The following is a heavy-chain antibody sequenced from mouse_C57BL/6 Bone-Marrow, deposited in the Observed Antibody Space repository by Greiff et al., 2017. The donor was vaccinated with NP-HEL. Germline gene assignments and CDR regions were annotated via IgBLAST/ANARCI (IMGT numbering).Heavy chain of an antibody. CDR3: AIGGLLSAWFAY. CDR2: IYPGSGST. D-gene: IGHD2-1*01. CDR1: GYTFTSYW. J-gene: IGHJ3*01. V-gene: IGHV1-55*01. Sequence: QVQLKQPGAELVKPGASVKMSCKASGYTFTSYWITWVKQRPGQGLEWIGDIYPGSGSTNYNEKFKSKATLTVDTSSSTAYMQLSSLTSEDSAVYYCAIGGLLSAWFAYWGQGTLVTVSA.